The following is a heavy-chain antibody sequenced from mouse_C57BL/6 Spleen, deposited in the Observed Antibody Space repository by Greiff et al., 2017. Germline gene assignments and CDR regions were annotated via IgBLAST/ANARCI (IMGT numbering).Heavy chain of an antibody. V-gene: IGHV1-18*01. D-gene: IGHD2-5*01. CDR3: ARKAYYSNYSAMDY. CDR2: INPNNGGT. Sequence: VQLKESGPELVKPGASVKIPCKASGYTFTDYNMDWVKQSHGKSLEWIGDINPNNGGTIYNQKFKGKATLTVDKSSSTAYMELRSLTSEDTAVYYCARKAYYSNYSAMDYWGQGTSVTVSS. CDR1: GYTFTDYN. J-gene: IGHJ4*01.